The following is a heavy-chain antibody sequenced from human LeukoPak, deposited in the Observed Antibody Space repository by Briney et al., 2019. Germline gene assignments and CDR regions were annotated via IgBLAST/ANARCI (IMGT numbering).Heavy chain of an antibody. CDR1: GGSISSGDYY. CDR3: AREVRMVRGVTHPPYGMDV. CDR2: IYYSGST. D-gene: IGHD3-10*01. J-gene: IGHJ6*04. V-gene: IGHV4-30-4*01. Sequence: PSETLSLTCTVSGGSISSGDYYWSWIRQPPGKGLEWIGYIYYSGSTYYNPSLKSRVTISVDTSKNQFSLKLSSVTAADTAVYYYAREVRMVRGVTHPPYGMDVWGKGTTVTVSS.